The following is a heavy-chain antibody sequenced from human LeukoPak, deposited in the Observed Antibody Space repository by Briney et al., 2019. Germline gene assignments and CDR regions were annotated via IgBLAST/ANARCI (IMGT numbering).Heavy chain of an antibody. CDR1: GFTFSSYG. CDR3: AKGGSGDYGLLSYSDY. Sequence: PGGSLRLSCAASGFTFSSYGIPWVRQAPGEGLEWVAVISYDGSNKYYADSVKGRFTISRDNSKNTLYLQMNSLRAEDTAVYYCAKGGSGDYGLLSYSDYWGQGTLVTVSS. V-gene: IGHV3-30*18. CDR2: ISYDGSNK. J-gene: IGHJ4*02. D-gene: IGHD4-17*01.